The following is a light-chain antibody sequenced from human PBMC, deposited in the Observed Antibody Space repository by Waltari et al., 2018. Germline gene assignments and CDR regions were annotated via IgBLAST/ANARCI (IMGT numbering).Light chain of an antibody. CDR1: SGDVGAYDF. CDR3: SSYAGSNNFV. J-gene: IGLJ1*01. Sequence: QSALTQPPSASGSPGQSVTISCTGTSGDVGAYDFVSWYQQNPAKAPKLIIYEVNKRPSGVPDRFSGSKSGNTASLTVSGLQADDEADYYCSSYAGSNNFVFGPGTEVTVL. V-gene: IGLV2-8*01. CDR2: EVN.